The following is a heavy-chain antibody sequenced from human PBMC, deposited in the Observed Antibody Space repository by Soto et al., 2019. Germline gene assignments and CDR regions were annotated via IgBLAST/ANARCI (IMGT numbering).Heavy chain of an antibody. D-gene: IGHD3-16*01. CDR2: IDNNACT. CDR1: GHSVTRGCHH. J-gene: IGHJ4*02. CDR3: ARTTVNNCPNNNAGFCLDK. Sequence: SLSPTSGVCGHSVTRGCHHWSWIRQTPGKGLQLIGYIDNNACTYYDPSLRNRLNMSISTTQSRFSLTLTSVSAADTAVYFFARTTVNNCPNNNAGFCLDKWGQGALVTVSS. V-gene: IGHV4-31*11.